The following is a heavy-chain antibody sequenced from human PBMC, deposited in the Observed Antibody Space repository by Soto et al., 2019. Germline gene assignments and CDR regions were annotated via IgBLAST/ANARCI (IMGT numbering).Heavy chain of an antibody. V-gene: IGHV4-59*01. Sequence: PSETLSLTCTVSGGSISSYYWSWIRQPPGKGLEWIGYIYYSGSTNYNPSLKSRVAISVDTSKNQFSLKLSSVTAADTAVYYCARGIDPLPLSSGYYYVWFDPWGQGTLVTVSS. D-gene: IGHD3-22*01. CDR1: GGSISSYY. CDR2: IYYSGST. CDR3: ARGIDPLPLSSGYYYVWFDP. J-gene: IGHJ5*02.